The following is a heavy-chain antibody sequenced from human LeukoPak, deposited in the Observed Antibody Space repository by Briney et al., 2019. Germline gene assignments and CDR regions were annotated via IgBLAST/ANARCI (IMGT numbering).Heavy chain of an antibody. J-gene: IGHJ5*02. CDR2: IYHSGST. Sequence: PSETLSLTCTVSGYSISSGYYGGWIRQPPGEGLEWIGSIYHSGSTYYNPSLKSRVTISVDTSKNQFSLKLSSVTAADTAVYYCARDDYAEGAGKYNWFDPWGQGTLVTVSS. D-gene: IGHD4/OR15-4a*01. CDR1: GYSISSGYY. CDR3: ARDDYAEGAGKYNWFDP. V-gene: IGHV4-38-2*02.